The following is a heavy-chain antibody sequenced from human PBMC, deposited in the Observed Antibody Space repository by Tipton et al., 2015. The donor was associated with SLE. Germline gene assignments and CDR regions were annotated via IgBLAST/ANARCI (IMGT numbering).Heavy chain of an antibody. J-gene: IGHJ4*02. V-gene: IGHV4-61*05. CDR3: ARQDYGGNVVY. CDR2: MYYSGDT. D-gene: IGHD4-23*01. Sequence: LRLSCTVSGGSINSSSYYWGWIRQPTGKGLEWIGFMYYSGDTNYNPSLKSRVTISVDTSKNHFSLKLSSVTAADTAVYYCARQDYGGNVVYWGQGTLVTVSS. CDR1: GGSINSSSYY.